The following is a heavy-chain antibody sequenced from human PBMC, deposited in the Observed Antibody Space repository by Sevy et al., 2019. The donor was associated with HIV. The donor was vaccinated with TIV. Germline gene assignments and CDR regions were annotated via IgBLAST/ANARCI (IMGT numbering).Heavy chain of an antibody. Sequence: ASVKVSCKACGYTFTGYYMHWVRQAPGQGLEWMGRIKPKSGGTNYAQKFQGRVTMTRETSISTAYMGVGRLRSDDTALYYCVRGFYYYDSSGYYWPWGQGTLVTVSS. V-gene: IGHV1-2*02. CDR3: VRGFYYYDSSGYYWP. D-gene: IGHD3-22*01. CDR2: IKPKSGGT. CDR1: GYTFTGYY. J-gene: IGHJ5*02.